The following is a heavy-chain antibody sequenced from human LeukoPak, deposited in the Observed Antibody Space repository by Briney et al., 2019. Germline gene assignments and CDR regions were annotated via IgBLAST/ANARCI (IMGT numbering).Heavy chain of an antibody. CDR2: INHSGST. D-gene: IGHD5-24*01. J-gene: IGHJ4*02. V-gene: IGHV4-34*01. CDR1: GGSFSGYY. CDR3: ASRRGDYNYYFNS. Sequence: PSETLSLTCAVYGGSFSGYYWSWIRQPPGKGLEWIGEINHSGSTNYNPSLKSRLTISVDTSKNQFSLKLSSVTAADTAVYYCASRRGDYNYYFNSWGQGTLVTVSS.